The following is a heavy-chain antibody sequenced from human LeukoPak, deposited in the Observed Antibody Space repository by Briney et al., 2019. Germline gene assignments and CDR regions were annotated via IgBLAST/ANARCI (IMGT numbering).Heavy chain of an antibody. Sequence: PSQTLSLTCAVSGGSISSGGYSWGWIRQPPGKGLEWIGYIYHSGSTYYNPSLKSRVTISVDRSKNQFSLKLSSVTAADTAVYYCARVGDGYNYIDYWGQGTLVTVSS. V-gene: IGHV4-30-2*01. CDR1: GGSISSGGYS. CDR2: IYHSGST. CDR3: ARVGDGYNYIDY. D-gene: IGHD5-24*01. J-gene: IGHJ4*02.